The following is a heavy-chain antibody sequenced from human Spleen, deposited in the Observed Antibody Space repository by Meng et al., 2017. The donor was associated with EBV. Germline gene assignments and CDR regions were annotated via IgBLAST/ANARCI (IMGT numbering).Heavy chain of an antibody. J-gene: IGHJ5*02. CDR3: ARPFPSWQSPRLDPFGA. V-gene: IGHV4-39*01. D-gene: IGHD6-19*01. Sequence: QPPLGEPGPGQVKPPEPRSLTCTVTGDSISSFYYWGWIRQPPGRGLEWIGSVHYTGSTYYSPSLKSRVTVSVDTSKNQFSLRLTSVTAADTAVYYCARPFPSWQSPRLDPFGAWGQGTLVTVSS. CDR1: GDSISSFYY. CDR2: VHYTGST.